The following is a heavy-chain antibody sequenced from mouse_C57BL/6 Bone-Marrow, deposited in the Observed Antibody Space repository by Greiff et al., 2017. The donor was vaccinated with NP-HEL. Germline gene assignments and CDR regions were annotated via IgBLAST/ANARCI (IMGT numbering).Heavy chain of an antibody. CDR3: TREGRGFDY. V-gene: IGHV5-9-1*02. CDR1: GFTFSSYA. J-gene: IGHJ2*01. CDR2: ISSGGDYI. Sequence: EVMLVESGEGLVKPGGSLKLSCAASGFTFSSYAMSWVRQTPEKRLEWVAYISSGGDYIYYADTVKGRFTIARDNARNTLYLQMSSLKSEDTAMYYCTREGRGFDYWGQGTTLTVSS.